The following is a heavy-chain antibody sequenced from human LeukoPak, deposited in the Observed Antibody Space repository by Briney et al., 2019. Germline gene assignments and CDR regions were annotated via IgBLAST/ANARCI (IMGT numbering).Heavy chain of an antibody. CDR3: ARKDSSGYYYVTLGAFDI. V-gene: IGHV5-51*01. CDR2: IYPGDSDT. J-gene: IGHJ3*02. Sequence: GESLKISCKGSGYSFTSYWIGWVRQMPGKGLEWMGIIYPGDSDTRYSPSFQGQVTISADKSISTAYLQWSSLKASDTAMYYCARKDSSGYYYVTLGAFDIWGQGTMVTVSS. CDR1: GYSFTSYW. D-gene: IGHD3-22*01.